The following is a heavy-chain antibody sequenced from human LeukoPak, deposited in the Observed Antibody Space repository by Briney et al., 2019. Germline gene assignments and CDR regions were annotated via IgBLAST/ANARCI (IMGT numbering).Heavy chain of an antibody. Sequence: PGGSLRLSCAASGFTVSSNYMIWVRQAPGKGLEWVSIIYSGGSTYYADSVKGRFTISRDNSKNTLYLQMNSLRAEDTAVYCCAREGQGEGYCSSTSCTIDYWGQGTLVTVSS. D-gene: IGHD2-2*01. J-gene: IGHJ4*02. V-gene: IGHV3-66*02. CDR1: GFTVSSNY. CDR2: IYSGGST. CDR3: AREGQGEGYCSSTSCTIDY.